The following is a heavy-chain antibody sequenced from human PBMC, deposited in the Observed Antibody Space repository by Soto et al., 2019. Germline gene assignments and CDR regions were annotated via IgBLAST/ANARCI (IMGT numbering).Heavy chain of an antibody. J-gene: IGHJ4*02. Sequence: EVQLLESGGGLVQPGVSLRLSCAASGFTFNNYAMNWVRQAPGKGLEWVSALSGSGDSTYYADSVKGRFTISGDNSNDSLYLQMNSARGADTGIYYGATAVVASAAYCGQGTLVTVFS. D-gene: IGHD2-15*01. V-gene: IGHV3-23*01. CDR1: GFTFNNYA. CDR3: ATAVVASAAY. CDR2: LSGSGDST.